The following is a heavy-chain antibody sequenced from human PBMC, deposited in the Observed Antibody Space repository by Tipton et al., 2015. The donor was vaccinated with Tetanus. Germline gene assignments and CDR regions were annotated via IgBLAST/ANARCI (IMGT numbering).Heavy chain of an antibody. Sequence: GLVKPSETLSLTCTVSGGSISSSNYYWGWIRQPPGKGLEWIGSIYYSGSTYYNPSLKSRVTISVDTSKNQFPLKLSSVTAADTAVYYCARVYYGSGSYYFDYWGQGTLVTVSS. CDR2: IYYSGST. D-gene: IGHD3-10*01. CDR1: GGSISSSNYY. V-gene: IGHV4-39*01. CDR3: ARVYYGSGSYYFDY. J-gene: IGHJ4*02.